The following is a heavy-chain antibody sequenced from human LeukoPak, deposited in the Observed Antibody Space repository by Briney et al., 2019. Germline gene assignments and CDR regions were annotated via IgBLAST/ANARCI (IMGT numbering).Heavy chain of an antibody. D-gene: IGHD6-13*01. CDR1: VYTFTGYY. CDR3: AREYSSSWYGEYFQH. J-gene: IGHJ1*01. CDR2: INPNSGGT. V-gene: IGHV1-2*02. Sequence: GASVKVSCKASVYTFTGYYMHWVRQAPRQGLEWMGWINPNSGGTNYAQKFQGRVTMTRDTSNSTAYMELSRLRSDDTAVYYCAREYSSSWYGEYFQHWGQGTLVTVSS.